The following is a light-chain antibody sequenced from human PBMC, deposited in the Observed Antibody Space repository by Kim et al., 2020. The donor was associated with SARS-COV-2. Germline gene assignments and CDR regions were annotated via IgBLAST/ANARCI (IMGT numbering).Light chain of an antibody. V-gene: IGKV3-15*01. Sequence: GSQGERATLSCRARQSVSSNLAWYQQKPGQAPRLLIYGASTRATGIPARFSGSGSGTEFTLTISSLQSEDFAVYYCQQYNNWPLTFGGGTKVDIK. J-gene: IGKJ4*01. CDR3: QQYNNWPLT. CDR2: GAS. CDR1: QSVSSN.